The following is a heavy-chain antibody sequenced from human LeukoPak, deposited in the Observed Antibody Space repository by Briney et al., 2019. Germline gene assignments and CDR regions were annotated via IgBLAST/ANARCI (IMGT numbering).Heavy chain of an antibody. Sequence: SVKVSCKASGGTFSSYAISWVRQAPGQGLEWMGGIIPIFGTANYAQKLQGRVTITADKSTSTAYMELSSLRSEDTAVYYCASDNSSRGDDWFDPWGQGTLVTVSS. D-gene: IGHD6-13*01. CDR2: IIPIFGTA. CDR3: ASDNSSRGDDWFDP. V-gene: IGHV1-69*06. J-gene: IGHJ5*02. CDR1: GGTFSSYA.